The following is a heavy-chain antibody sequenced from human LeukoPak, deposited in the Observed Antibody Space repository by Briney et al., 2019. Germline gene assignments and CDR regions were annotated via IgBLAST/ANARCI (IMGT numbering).Heavy chain of an antibody. CDR2: IYPGDSDT. J-gene: IGHJ6*03. CDR3: ARPARGPARPRSYYYHMYV. V-gene: IGHV5-51*01. Sequence: GESLKISCKGSGYSFTNYWIGWVRQMPGKGLEWVRIIYPGDSDTRYSPSFQGQVTISADKSISTAYLQGSSLKASDTAMYYCARPARGPARPRSYYYHMYVLGTGTTVTVSS. D-gene: IGHD6-6*01. CDR1: GYSFTNYW.